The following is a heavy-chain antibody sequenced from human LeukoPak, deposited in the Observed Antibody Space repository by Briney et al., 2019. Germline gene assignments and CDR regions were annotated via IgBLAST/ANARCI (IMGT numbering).Heavy chain of an antibody. Sequence: PETLSLTCTVSGGSISSSSYYWGWIRQPPGKGLEWIGSIYYSGSTNYNPSLKSRVTMSVDTSKNQFSLKLSSVTAADTAVYYRARDVDYGGSATGWFDPWGQGTLVNVSS. V-gene: IGHV4-39*07. J-gene: IGHJ5*01. CDR2: IYYSGST. CDR1: GGSISSSSYY. CDR3: ARDVDYGGSATGWFDP. D-gene: IGHD4-23*01.